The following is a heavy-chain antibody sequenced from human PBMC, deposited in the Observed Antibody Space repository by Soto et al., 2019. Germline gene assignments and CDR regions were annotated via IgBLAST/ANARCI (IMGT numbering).Heavy chain of an antibody. CDR1: GNTFTYRY. CDR3: ASGRAGSGPFTWELPDH. CDR2: ITPFSGDV. V-gene: IGHV1-45*02. J-gene: IGHJ4*02. D-gene: IGHD1-26*01. Sequence: QMQLVQSGAEVKKTGSSVTVSCKALGNTFTYRYLHWVRQAPGQALEWMGWITPFSGDVHYAQKFQERVTITRDRSINTSYMQMSSLRSEVTAMYFCASGRAGSGPFTWELPDHWGQGTLVTVSS.